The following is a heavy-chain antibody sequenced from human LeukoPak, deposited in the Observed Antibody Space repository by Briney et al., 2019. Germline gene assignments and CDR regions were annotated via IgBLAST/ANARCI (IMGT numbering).Heavy chain of an antibody. CDR1: GGSISSYY. D-gene: IGHD6-19*01. Sequence: SETLSLTCTVSGGSISSYYWSWIRQPAGKGLEWIGRIYTSGSTNYNPSLKSRVSMSVDTSKNQFSLRLSSVTAADTAVYYCAREGYTSGWYKTDYWGQGTLVTVSS. J-gene: IGHJ4*02. CDR3: AREGYTSGWYKTDY. V-gene: IGHV4-4*07. CDR2: IYTSGST.